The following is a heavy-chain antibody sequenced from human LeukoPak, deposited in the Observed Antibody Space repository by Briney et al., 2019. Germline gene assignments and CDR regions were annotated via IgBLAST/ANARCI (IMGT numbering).Heavy chain of an antibody. CDR2: FDPEDGET. CDR3: ATGPSSIAARSPFANIDY. CDR1: GYTLTELS. D-gene: IGHD6-6*01. V-gene: IGHV1-24*01. J-gene: IGHJ4*02. Sequence: ASVTVSCKVSGYTLTELSMHWVRQAPGKGLEWMGGFDPEDGETIYAQKFQGRVTITEDTSTDTAYMELSSLRSEDTAVYYCATGPSSIAARSPFANIDYWGQGTLVTVSS.